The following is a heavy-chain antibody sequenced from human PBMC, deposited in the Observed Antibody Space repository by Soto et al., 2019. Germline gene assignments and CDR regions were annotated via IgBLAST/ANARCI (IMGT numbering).Heavy chain of an antibody. J-gene: IGHJ3*02. CDR2: IYYSGST. V-gene: IGHV4-39*01. CDR1: GGSISSSSYY. CDR3: ASPGYSYGGAI. Sequence: QLQLQESGPGLVKPSETLSLTCTVSGGSISSSSYYWGWIRQPPGKGLEWIGSIYYSGSTYYNPSLKSRVTISVDTSKNQFSLKLSSVTAADTAVYYCASPGYSYGGAIWGQGTMVTVSS. D-gene: IGHD5-18*01.